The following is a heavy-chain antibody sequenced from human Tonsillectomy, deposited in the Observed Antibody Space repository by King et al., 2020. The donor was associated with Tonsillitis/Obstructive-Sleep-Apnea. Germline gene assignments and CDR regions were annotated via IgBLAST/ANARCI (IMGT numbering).Heavy chain of an antibody. CDR2: IYYSGDT. D-gene: IGHD2-2*01. Sequence: QLQESGPGLVKPSQTLSLTCTVSGGFISSGGHYWSWIRQHPGKGLEWIGYIYYSGDTYYNTSLKSRITISVDTSKNQFSLPLRSVTAADTAVYYCARDTGYCYGATCSDAFDVWGQGTMLTVPS. CDR3: ARDTGYCYGATCSDAFDV. J-gene: IGHJ3*01. CDR1: GGFISSGGHY. V-gene: IGHV4-31*03.